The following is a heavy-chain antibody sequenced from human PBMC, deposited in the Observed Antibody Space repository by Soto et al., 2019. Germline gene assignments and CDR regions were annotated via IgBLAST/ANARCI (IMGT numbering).Heavy chain of an antibody. Sequence: GGSLRLSCAASGFTFSSYGMHWVRQAPGKGLEWVAVISYDGSNKYYADSVKGRFTISRDNSKNTLYLQMNSLRAEDTAGYYCAKDTGAAAAGNPDYVTYNWFDPWGQGTLVTVSS. CDR2: ISYDGSNK. J-gene: IGHJ5*02. CDR1: GFTFSSYG. CDR3: AKDTGAAAAGNPDYVTYNWFDP. V-gene: IGHV3-30*18. D-gene: IGHD6-13*01.